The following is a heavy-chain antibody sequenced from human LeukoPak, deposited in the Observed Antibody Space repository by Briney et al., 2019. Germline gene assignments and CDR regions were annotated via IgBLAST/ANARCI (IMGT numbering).Heavy chain of an antibody. CDR3: ATYSGSYFDAFDI. V-gene: IGHV4-31*03. CDR1: GGSISSGGYY. J-gene: IGHJ3*02. CDR2: IYYSGST. Sequence: SQTLSLTCTVSGGSISSGGYYWSGIRQHPGKGLEWIGYIYYSGSTNYNPSLKSRVTISVDTSKNQFSLKLSSVTAADTAVYYCATYSGSYFDAFDIWGQGTMVTVSS. D-gene: IGHD1-26*01.